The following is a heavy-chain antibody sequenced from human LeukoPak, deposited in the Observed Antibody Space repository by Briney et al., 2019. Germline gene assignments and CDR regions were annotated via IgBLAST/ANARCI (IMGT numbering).Heavy chain of an antibody. V-gene: IGHV3-23*01. CDR1: GFTFSSYA. Sequence: GGSLRLSCAASGFTFSSYATSWVRQAPGKGLEWVSAISGSGGSTYYADSVKGRFTISRDNSKNTLYLQMNSLRAEDTAVYYCVAWDYYDSSGPYWGWGTLVTVSS. J-gene: IGHJ4*02. CDR2: ISGSGGST. CDR3: VAWDYYDSSGPY. D-gene: IGHD3-22*01.